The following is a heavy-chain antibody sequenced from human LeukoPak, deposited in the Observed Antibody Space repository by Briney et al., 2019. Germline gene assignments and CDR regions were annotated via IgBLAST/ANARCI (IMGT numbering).Heavy chain of an antibody. D-gene: IGHD6-6*01. J-gene: IGHJ5*02. CDR2: ISAYNGNT. Sequence: ASVKVSCKASGYIFTSYGISWVRQAPGHGLEWMGWISAYNGNTNYAQKLQGRVTMTTDTSTSTAYMELRSLRSDDTAVYYCARVAARGGNWFDPWGQGTLVTVSS. CDR3: ARVAARGGNWFDP. V-gene: IGHV1-18*01. CDR1: GYIFTSYG.